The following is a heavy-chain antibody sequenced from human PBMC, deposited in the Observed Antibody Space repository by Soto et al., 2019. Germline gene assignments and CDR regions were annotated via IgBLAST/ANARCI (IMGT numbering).Heavy chain of an antibody. CDR2: IYYSGST. CDR1: GGSISSSSYY. J-gene: IGHJ3*02. D-gene: IGHD3-22*01. CDR3: ARQGSDYYDSSGYWLLGAFDI. Sequence: QLQLQESGPGLVKPSETLSLTCTVSGGSISSSSYYWGWIRQPPGKGLEWIGSIYYSGSTYYNPSLKSRVTISVDTSKNQFSLKLSSVTAADTAVYYCARQGSDYYDSSGYWLLGAFDIWGQGTMVTVSS. V-gene: IGHV4-39*01.